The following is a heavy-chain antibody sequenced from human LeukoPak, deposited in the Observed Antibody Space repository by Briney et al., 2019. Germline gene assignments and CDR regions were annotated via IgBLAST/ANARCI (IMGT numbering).Heavy chain of an antibody. CDR1: GFTFSSYT. CDR3: ARAVDYGSGSWFYFDY. CDR2: ISSGSGYI. J-gene: IGHJ4*02. V-gene: IGHV3-21*01. Sequence: GGSLRLSCAASGFTFSSYTINWVRQAPGKGLEWVSSISSGSGYIYYTDSLKGRFTISRDNAKNPLYLQMNSLRAEDTAVYYCARAVDYGSGSWFYFDYWGQGTLVTISS. D-gene: IGHD3-10*01.